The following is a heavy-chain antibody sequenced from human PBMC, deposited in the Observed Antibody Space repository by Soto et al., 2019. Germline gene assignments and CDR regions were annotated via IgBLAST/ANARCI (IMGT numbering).Heavy chain of an antibody. D-gene: IGHD2-2*01. V-gene: IGHV3-23*01. CDR3: AKSLSTAVNYGLDV. Sequence: GGSLRLSCGASGFTFRDNAMTWCCQAPGKGLEWVSSISDDGDSTYYADSVKGRFAVSRDNSKNTLFLHMNSLGAEDTAVYYCAKSLSTAVNYGLDVWGQGNSVTVSS. CDR2: ISDDGDST. CDR1: GFTFRDNA. J-gene: IGHJ6*02.